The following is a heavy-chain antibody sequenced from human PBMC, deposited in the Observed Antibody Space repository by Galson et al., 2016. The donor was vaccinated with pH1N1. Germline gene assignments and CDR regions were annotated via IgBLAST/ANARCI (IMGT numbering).Heavy chain of an antibody. CDR3: AIIQHLILGAFDS. CDR2: ISGGRGTT. Sequence: SLRLSCAASGFTFNSYAMAWVRQPPGKGLEWVSAISGGRGTTKYADSVKGRFTISRDSPNNTLFLQMDSLRVDDTAIYYCAIIQHLILGAFDSWGQGTLVTVSS. D-gene: IGHD1-1*01. V-gene: IGHV3-23*01. J-gene: IGHJ4*02. CDR1: GFTFNSYA.